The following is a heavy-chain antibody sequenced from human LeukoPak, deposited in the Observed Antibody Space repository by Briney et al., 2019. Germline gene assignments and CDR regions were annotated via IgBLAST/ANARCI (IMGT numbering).Heavy chain of an antibody. Sequence: GGSLRLSCAASGFTFSSYAMSWVRQAPGKGLEWVSAISGSGGSTYYADSVKGRFTISRDNSKNTLYLQMNSLRAEDTAVYYCARGGGAAAHYYYYMDVWGKGTTVTISS. CDR1: GFTFSSYA. V-gene: IGHV3-23*01. D-gene: IGHD6-13*01. CDR3: ARGGGAAAHYYYYMDV. CDR2: ISGSGGST. J-gene: IGHJ6*03.